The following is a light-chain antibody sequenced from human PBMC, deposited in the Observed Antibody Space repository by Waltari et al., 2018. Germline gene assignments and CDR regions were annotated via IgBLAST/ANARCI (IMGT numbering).Light chain of an antibody. CDR3: MQGIHLPLT. Sequence: ETVMTQTPVSLSVTPGQPASMSCKSSQSLLDSDAKTYLHWYLQKPGQSPQLLIYDVSSRFSGVPDRFSGSGSGTDFTLGISRVEAEDVGVYYCMQGIHLPLTFGGGTKVEMK. J-gene: IGKJ4*01. CDR1: QSLLDSDAKTY. CDR2: DVS. V-gene: IGKV2-29*02.